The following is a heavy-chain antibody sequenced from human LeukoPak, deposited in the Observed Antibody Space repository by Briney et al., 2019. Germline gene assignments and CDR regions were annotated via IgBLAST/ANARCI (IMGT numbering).Heavy chain of an antibody. J-gene: IGHJ4*02. Sequence: GGSLRLSCAASGFTFSSYSMNWVRQAPGKGLEWVSSISSSSSYIYYADSVKGRFTISRDNAKNSLYLQMNSLRAEGTAVYYCARGEYSYGHPYFDYWGQGTLVTVSS. CDR3: ARGEYSYGHPYFDY. CDR2: ISSSSSYI. CDR1: GFTFSSYS. V-gene: IGHV3-21*01. D-gene: IGHD5-18*01.